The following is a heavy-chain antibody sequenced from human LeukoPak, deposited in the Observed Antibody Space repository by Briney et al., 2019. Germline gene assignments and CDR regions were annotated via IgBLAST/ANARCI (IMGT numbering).Heavy chain of an antibody. J-gene: IGHJ5*02. Sequence: GGSLRLPCAASGFTFSTYLMNWVRQAPGKGLEWVSSISSSSDYIYYADSVKGRFTISRDNAKNSLYLQMNSLRAEDTAVYYCARLRWLHLLDPWGQGTLVTVSS. D-gene: IGHD5-24*01. CDR3: ARLRWLHLLDP. CDR2: ISSSSDYI. CDR1: GFTFSTYL. V-gene: IGHV3-21*04.